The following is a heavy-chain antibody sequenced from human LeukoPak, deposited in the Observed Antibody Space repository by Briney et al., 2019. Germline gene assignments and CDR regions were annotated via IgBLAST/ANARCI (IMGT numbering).Heavy chain of an antibody. CDR3: ARQGFGKAFDY. J-gene: IGHJ4*02. CDR1: GYSISSGYY. CDR2: IYHSGSA. D-gene: IGHD3-10*01. Sequence: SETLSLTCAVSGYSISSGYYWGWIRQPPGKGLEWIGSIYHSGSAYYNPSLKSRVTISVDTSKNQFSLKLSSVTAADTAVYYCARQGFGKAFDYWRQGTLVTVPS. V-gene: IGHV4-38-2*01.